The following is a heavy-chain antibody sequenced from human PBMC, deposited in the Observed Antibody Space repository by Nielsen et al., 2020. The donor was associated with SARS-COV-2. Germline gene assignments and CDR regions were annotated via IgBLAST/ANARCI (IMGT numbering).Heavy chain of an antibody. D-gene: IGHD1-26*01. Sequence: SETLSLTCNVSRGSISSYYWSWIRQSPALGLEWIGYVYYTGSTNYNPSLESPVTISQDTSKNQFSLTLTSVTAADTAKYYCARGGTYPFDYWGQGILVTVSS. CDR3: ARGGTYPFDY. J-gene: IGHJ4*02. CDR2: VYYTGST. V-gene: IGHV4-59*08. CDR1: RGSISSYY.